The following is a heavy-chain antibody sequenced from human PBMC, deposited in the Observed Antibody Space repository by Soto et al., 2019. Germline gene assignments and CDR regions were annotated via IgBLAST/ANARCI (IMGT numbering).Heavy chain of an antibody. J-gene: IGHJ4*02. CDR2: IKSRPDGGTT. CDR1: GFSFSNAW. CDR3: ATYDSSGFYSRY. D-gene: IGHD3-22*01. V-gene: IGHV3-15*01. Sequence: GGSLRLSCAVSGFSFSNAWMSWVRQAPGKGLEWVGRIKSRPDGGTTEYAAPVKGRITISRDDSKTTMYLEMGSLRAEDTAVYYCATYDSSGFYSRYWGQGTLVTVSS.